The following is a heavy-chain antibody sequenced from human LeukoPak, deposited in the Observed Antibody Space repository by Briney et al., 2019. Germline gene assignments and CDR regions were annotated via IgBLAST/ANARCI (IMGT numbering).Heavy chain of an antibody. CDR2: ISSSGSTI. CDR1: GFTFSDYY. D-gene: IGHD2-21*01. Sequence: GGSLRLSCAASGFTFSDYYMSWIRQAPGKGLEWVSYISSSGSTIYYADSVKGRFTISRDNAKNLLYLQMNSLRAEDTAVYYCARRVIADRSAFDIWGQGTMVTVSS. V-gene: IGHV3-11*04. CDR3: ARRVIADRSAFDI. J-gene: IGHJ3*02.